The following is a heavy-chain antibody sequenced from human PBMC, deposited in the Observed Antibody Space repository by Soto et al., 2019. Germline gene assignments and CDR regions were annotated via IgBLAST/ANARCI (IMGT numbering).Heavy chain of an antibody. J-gene: IGHJ4*02. CDR1: GGSIGTYY. Sequence: SETLSLTCTVSGGSIGTYYWSWIRQPPGKGLEWIGYIYYRGNTDYNPSLKSRVTISLDTPKNQFSLKLSSVTAADTAVYYCARHPGYYDILTGYTTYCFDYWGQGILVTVSS. D-gene: IGHD3-9*01. CDR2: IYYRGNT. CDR3: ARHPGYYDILTGYTTYCFDY. V-gene: IGHV4-59*08.